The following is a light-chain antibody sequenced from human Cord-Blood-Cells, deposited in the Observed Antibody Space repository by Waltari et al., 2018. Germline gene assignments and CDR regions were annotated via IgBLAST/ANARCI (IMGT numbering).Light chain of an antibody. CDR1: SSDVGGYNY. CDR2: DVS. Sequence: QSALTQPASVSGSPGQSITISCTGTSSDVGGYNYVSWYQQHPGKASKLMIYDVSNLPSVVSNRFSGSKSGNTASLPISGLQAEDEADYYCSSYTSSSTWVFGGGTKLTVL. J-gene: IGLJ3*02. CDR3: SSYTSSSTWV. V-gene: IGLV2-14*01.